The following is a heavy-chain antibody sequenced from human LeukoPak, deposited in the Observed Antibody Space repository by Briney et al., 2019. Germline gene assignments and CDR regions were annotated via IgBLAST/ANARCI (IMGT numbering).Heavy chain of an antibody. J-gene: IGHJ5*02. CDR3: ARDRYGDYYNWFDP. CDR2: ISYDGSNK. D-gene: IGHD4-17*01. CDR1: GFTFSSYA. Sequence: GGSLRLSCAASGFTFSSYAMHWVRQAPGKGLEWVAVISYDGSNKYYADSVKGRFTISRDNSKNTLYLQMNSLRAEDTAVYYCARDRYGDYYNWFDPWGQGTLVTVSS. V-gene: IGHV3-30*04.